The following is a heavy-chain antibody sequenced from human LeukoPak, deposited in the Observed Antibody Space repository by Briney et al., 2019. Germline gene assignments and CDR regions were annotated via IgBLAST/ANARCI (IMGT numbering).Heavy chain of an antibody. CDR2: IGTAGDP. CDR1: GFTFSSYD. J-gene: IGHJ4*02. D-gene: IGHD2-8*01. V-gene: IGHV3-13*05. CDR3: RRGGGDGHFDY. Sequence: GGSLRLSCAASGFTFSSYDMHWVRQATGKGLEWVSAIGTAGDPYYPGSVKGRFTISKKNANNSLYLQVNSLRTGDTAVYYCRRGGGDGHFDYWGQGTMVTVSS.